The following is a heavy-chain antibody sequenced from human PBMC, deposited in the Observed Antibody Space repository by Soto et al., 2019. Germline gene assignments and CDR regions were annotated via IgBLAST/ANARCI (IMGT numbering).Heavy chain of an antibody. CDR2: ISSSTGYV. V-gene: IGHV3-21*01. Sequence: EVQLVESGGGLVKPGGSLRLSCAASGFTFSSYSMNWVRQAPGKGLEWVSSISSSTGYVDYADAVKGRFTISRDNAKNSLYLQVNSLGAEDTAVYYCARDGRNSYYFDNWGQGTLVTVSS. J-gene: IGHJ4*02. CDR3: ARDGRNSYYFDN. CDR1: GFTFSSYS. D-gene: IGHD1-1*01.